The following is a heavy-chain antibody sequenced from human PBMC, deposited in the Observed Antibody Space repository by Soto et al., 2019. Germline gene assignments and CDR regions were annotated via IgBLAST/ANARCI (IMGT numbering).Heavy chain of an antibody. V-gene: IGHV3-23*01. D-gene: IGHD3-22*01. Sequence: PGGSPRLACAASGFTFSSYAMSWVRQAPGKGLEWVSAISGSGGSTYYADSVKGRFTISRDNSKNTLYLQMNSLRAEDTAVYYCASKYYYDSSGYYSVGYFDLWGRGTLVTVSS. CDR1: GFTFSSYA. CDR3: ASKYYYDSSGYYSVGYFDL. CDR2: ISGSGGST. J-gene: IGHJ2*01.